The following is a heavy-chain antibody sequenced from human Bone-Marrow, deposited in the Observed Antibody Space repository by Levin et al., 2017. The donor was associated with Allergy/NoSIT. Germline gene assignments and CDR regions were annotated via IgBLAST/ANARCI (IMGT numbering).Heavy chain of an antibody. D-gene: IGHD6-13*01. J-gene: IGHJ6*02. CDR2: ITSTSKYI. V-gene: IGHV3-21*01. CDR3: ARAAGAAGRGGMDV. Sequence: ASVKVSCATSGFPFSTYGMAWVRQAPGKGLEWVASITSTSKYIHYADSVKGRFTISRDNANNSLSLQMNRLRGEDTAVYYCARAAGAAGRGGMDVWGQGTTVTVSS. CDR1: GFPFSTYG.